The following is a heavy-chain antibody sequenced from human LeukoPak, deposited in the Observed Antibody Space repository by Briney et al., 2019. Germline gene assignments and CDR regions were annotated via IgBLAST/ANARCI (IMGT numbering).Heavy chain of an antibody. CDR1: GGSISNYY. CDR3: AGHHPRNTVDF. J-gene: IGHJ4*02. CDR2: ISDIGSI. D-gene: IGHD2/OR15-2a*01. V-gene: IGHV4-59*08. Sequence: PSETLSLTCIVSGGSISNYYWSWIRQPPGKGLEWIAYISDIGSINYNPSLKSRVTISLDTSKNQLSLKLRSVTAADTAVYYCAGHHPRNTVDFWGQGTLVTVSS.